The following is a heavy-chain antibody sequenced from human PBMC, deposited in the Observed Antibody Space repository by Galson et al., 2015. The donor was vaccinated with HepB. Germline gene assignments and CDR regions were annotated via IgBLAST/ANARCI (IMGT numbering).Heavy chain of an antibody. J-gene: IGHJ5*02. CDR2: IYYTGTT. CDR1: GGFIINNTHY. V-gene: IGHV4-39*01. Sequence: SETLSLTCTVSGGFIINNTHYWGWIRQPPGKGPEWIGSIYYTGTTYYNPSLESRVTMFADSSKNQFSLKVTAVTAADSAVYYCVTQKVLRYFDWFFNTWGQGTLITVSS. CDR3: VTQKVLRYFDWFFNT. D-gene: IGHD3-9*01.